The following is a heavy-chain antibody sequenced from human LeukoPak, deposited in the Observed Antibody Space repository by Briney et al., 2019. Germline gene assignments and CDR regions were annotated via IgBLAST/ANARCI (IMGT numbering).Heavy chain of an antibody. CDR1: EFTFSRYW. Sequence: GGSLRLSCVASEFTFSRYWMSWVRQAPGKGLEWVANIKQDGSEKNYVDSVKGRVTISRDNAENSLYLQMNSLRAEDTAVYYCAKDSETANGWGQGTLVTVSS. J-gene: IGHJ4*02. V-gene: IGHV3-7*01. CDR3: AKDSETANG. D-gene: IGHD5-18*01. CDR2: IKQDGSEK.